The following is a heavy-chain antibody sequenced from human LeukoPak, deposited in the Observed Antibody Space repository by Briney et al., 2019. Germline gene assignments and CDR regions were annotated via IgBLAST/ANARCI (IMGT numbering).Heavy chain of an antibody. CDR2: ISSSGSTI. D-gene: IGHD3-10*01. Sequence: QPGGSLRLSCAASGFTFSSYEMNWVRQAPGKGLEWVSYISSSGSTIYYADSVKGRFTISRDNAKNSLYLQMNSLRAEDTAVYYCAKDLDYYGSGSDPVFDYWGQGTLVTVSS. V-gene: IGHV3-48*03. J-gene: IGHJ4*02. CDR3: AKDLDYYGSGSDPVFDY. CDR1: GFTFSSYE.